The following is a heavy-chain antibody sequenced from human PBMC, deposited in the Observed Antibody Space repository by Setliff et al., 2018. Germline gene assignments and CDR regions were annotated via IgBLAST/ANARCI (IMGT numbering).Heavy chain of an antibody. CDR1: GFTFSSFW. V-gene: IGHV3-74*03. CDR3: ARGLSTGWYNTFDS. J-gene: IGHJ4*02. Sequence: PGGSLRLSCAASGFTFSSFWMHRVRQAPGKGLVWVSRINNDGSNTAYADSVKGRFTISRDNAKNTLNLQMNSLRAEDTAVYYCARGLSTGWYNTFDSWGLGTLVTVSS. CDR2: INNDGSNT. D-gene: IGHD6-19*01.